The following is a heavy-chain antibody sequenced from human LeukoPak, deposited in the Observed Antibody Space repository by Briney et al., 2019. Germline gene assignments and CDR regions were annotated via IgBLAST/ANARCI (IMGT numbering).Heavy chain of an antibody. D-gene: IGHD6-6*01. CDR3: ARDLSIAAPEAFDI. CDR2: ISAYNGNT. V-gene: IGHV1-18*01. Sequence: ASVKVSCKASGYTFTSYGISWVRQAPGQGLEWMGWISAYNGNTNYAQKLQGRVTMTTDISTSTAYMELRSLRSDDTAVYYCARDLSIAAPEAFDIWGQGTMVTVSS. J-gene: IGHJ3*02. CDR1: GYTFTSYG.